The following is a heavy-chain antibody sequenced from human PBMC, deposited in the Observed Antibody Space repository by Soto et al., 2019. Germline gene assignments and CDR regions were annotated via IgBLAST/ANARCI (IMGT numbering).Heavy chain of an antibody. Sequence: EVQLLESGGGLVQPGGSLRLSCAASGFTFSSYAMSWVRQAPGKGLEWVSGITGSGGITYYADSVKGRFTISRDNSKNTLYLQRNSLRAEDTALYYGTNLPRAGFDHWGQGTLVTVSS. V-gene: IGHV3-23*01. CDR1: GFTFSSYA. CDR2: ITGSGGIT. D-gene: IGHD6-19*01. CDR3: TNLPRAGFDH. J-gene: IGHJ4*02.